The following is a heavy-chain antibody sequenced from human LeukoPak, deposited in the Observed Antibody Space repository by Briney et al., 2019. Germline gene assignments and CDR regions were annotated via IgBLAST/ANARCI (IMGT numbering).Heavy chain of an antibody. D-gene: IGHD3-9*01. CDR3: ARETNYDILTGYPSSWPYGMDV. Sequence: SETLSLTCTVSGGSISSYYWSWIRQPAGKGLEWIGRIYTSGSTNYNPSLKSRVTMSVDTSKNQFSLKLSSVTAADTAVYYCARETNYDILTGYPSSWPYGMDVWGQGTTVTVSS. CDR1: GGSISSYY. J-gene: IGHJ6*02. CDR2: IYTSGST. V-gene: IGHV4-4*07.